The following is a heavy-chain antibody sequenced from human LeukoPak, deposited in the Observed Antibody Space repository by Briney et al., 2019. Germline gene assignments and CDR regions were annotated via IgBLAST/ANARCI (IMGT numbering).Heavy chain of an antibody. V-gene: IGHV4-39*01. Sequence: SETLSLTCTVSGGSLRSSSYYWGWPRHPPGEGVEGLGSNYYNWSTYYNPPLKRRVTLPVGTPKNQSSLKLSPVTAADPALFYCASLKRGYSGYDSVPRDYGGQGTLLTVSS. CDR1: GGSLRSSSYY. D-gene: IGHD5-12*01. J-gene: IGHJ4*02. CDR3: ASLKRGYSGYDSVPRDY. CDR2: NYYNWST.